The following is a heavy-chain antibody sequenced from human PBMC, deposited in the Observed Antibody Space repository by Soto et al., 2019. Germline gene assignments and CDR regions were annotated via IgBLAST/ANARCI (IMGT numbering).Heavy chain of an antibody. D-gene: IGHD6-19*01. V-gene: IGHV4-39*01. Sequence: KSSETLSLTCTVSGGSISSSSYYWGWIRQPPGKGLEWIGSIYYSGSTYYNPSLKSRVTISVDTSKNQFSLKLSSVTAADTAVYYCARQSQCLVPLYLTYRGQGTPVTVSS. CDR3: ARQSQCLVPLYLTY. CDR2: IYYSGST. CDR1: GGSISSSSYY. J-gene: IGHJ4*02.